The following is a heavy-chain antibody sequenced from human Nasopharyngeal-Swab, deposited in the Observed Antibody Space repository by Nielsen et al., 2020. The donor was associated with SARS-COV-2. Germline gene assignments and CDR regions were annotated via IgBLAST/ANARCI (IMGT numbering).Heavy chain of an antibody. CDR2: IKQSGSGQ. D-gene: IGHD2-2*01. V-gene: IGHV3-7*01. CDR3: ARYCSTTSCPRGFDY. J-gene: IGHJ4*02. Sequence: ESLKNSCAASGFPFSSYWMSLVRPAPGKGLEWVAHIKQSGSGQYYVDSVKGRFTISRDNAKNSLSLQMNSLRAEDTAVYYCARYCSTTSCPRGFDYWGQGTLVTVSS. CDR1: GFPFSSYW.